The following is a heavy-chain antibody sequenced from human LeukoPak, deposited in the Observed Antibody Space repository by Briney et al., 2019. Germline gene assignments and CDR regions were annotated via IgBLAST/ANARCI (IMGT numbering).Heavy chain of an antibody. CDR2: IRSKAYGETA. D-gene: IGHD1-1*01. J-gene: IGHJ4*02. V-gene: IGHV3-49*04. CDR3: TRDRGAYNLYDY. CDR1: GLTFSNYW. Sequence: GGSLRLSCAASGLTFSNYWMNWVRQAPGKGLEWVGFIRSKAYGETADYAASVKGRFTISRDDSKAIAYLQMNSLKTEDTAVYHCTRDRGAYNLYDYWGQGTLVTVSS.